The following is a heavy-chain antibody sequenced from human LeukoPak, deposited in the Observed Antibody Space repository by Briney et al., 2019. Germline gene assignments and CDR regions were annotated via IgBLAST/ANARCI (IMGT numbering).Heavy chain of an antibody. CDR1: GGSFSGYY. Sequence: SETLSLTCAVYGGSFSGYYWSWIRQPPGKGLEWIGEINHSGSTNYNPSLKSRVTISVDTSKNQFSLKLSSVTAADTAVYYCARGVAATVTNTGYYYYMDVWGKGTTVTVSS. V-gene: IGHV4-34*01. D-gene: IGHD4-17*01. CDR2: INHSGST. CDR3: ARGVAATVTNTGYYYYMDV. J-gene: IGHJ6*03.